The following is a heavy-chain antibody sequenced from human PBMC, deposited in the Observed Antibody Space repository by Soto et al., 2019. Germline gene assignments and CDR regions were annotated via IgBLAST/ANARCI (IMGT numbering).Heavy chain of an antibody. J-gene: IGHJ4*02. CDR2: ISYDGSNK. CDR3: ARGPSSLTRFDY. D-gene: IGHD6-19*01. Sequence: LRLSCAASGFTFSSYVMHWVRQAPGKGLEWVAVISYDGSNKYFADSVKGRFTISRDNSKNTLYLQMNSLRGEDTAVYYCARGPSSLTRFDYWGQGTLVTVSS. CDR1: GFTFSSYV. V-gene: IGHV3-30-3*01.